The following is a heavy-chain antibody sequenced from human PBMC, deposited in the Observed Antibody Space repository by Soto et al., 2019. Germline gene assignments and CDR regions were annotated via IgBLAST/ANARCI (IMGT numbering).Heavy chain of an antibody. CDR2: IYYSGST. CDR3: ARVYYYGSDPRWFDP. CDR1: GGSISSGGYY. J-gene: IGHJ5*02. V-gene: IGHV4-31*03. D-gene: IGHD3-10*01. Sequence: SEPLYITCTVSGGSISSGGYYWSWIRQHPGKGLEWIGYIYYSGSTYYNPSLKSRVTISVDTSKNQFSLKLSSVTAADTAVYYCARVYYYGSDPRWFDPWGQGTLVTVSS.